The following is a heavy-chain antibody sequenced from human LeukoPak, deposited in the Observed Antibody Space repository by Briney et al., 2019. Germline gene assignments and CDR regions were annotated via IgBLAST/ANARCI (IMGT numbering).Heavy chain of an antibody. CDR3: ARGVAGSGSYYNVGFDF. J-gene: IGHJ4*02. CDR2: INANSGTT. V-gene: IGHV3-23*01. D-gene: IGHD3-10*01. Sequence: PGGSLRLSCAASGFAFSFYAMSWLRQPPGKGLEWVSTINANSGTTSYAASVRGRFTISRDNAKNTLHLQMNSLRVEDTAVYYCARGVAGSGSYYNVGFDFWGQGALVTVSS. CDR1: GFAFSFYA.